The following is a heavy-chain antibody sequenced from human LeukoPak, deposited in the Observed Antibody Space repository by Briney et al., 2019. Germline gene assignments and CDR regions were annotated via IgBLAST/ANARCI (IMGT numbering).Heavy chain of an antibody. V-gene: IGHV4-34*01. D-gene: IGHD3-22*01. CDR3: ARDRRHYYYDSSGRGMNWFDP. J-gene: IGHJ5*02. Sequence: SETLSLTCAVYGGSFSGYCWGWIRQPPGKGLEWIGNICHSETTYYNPSLKSRVTISLDTSKNQFSLKLSSVTAADTAVYYCARDRRHYYYDSSGRGMNWFDPWGQGTLVTVSS. CDR1: GGSFSGYC. CDR2: ICHSETT.